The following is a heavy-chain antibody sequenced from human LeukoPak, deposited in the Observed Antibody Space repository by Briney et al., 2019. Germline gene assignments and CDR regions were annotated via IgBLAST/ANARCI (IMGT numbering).Heavy chain of an antibody. J-gene: IGHJ4*02. CDR1: GGSFSGYY. CDR3: ASSMVRGVIDY. Sequence: SETLSLTCAVYGGSFSGYYWSWIRQPPGKGLEWIGEINHSGSTNYNPSLKSRVTISVDTSKNQFSLKLSSVTAADTAVYHCASSMVRGVIDYWGQGTLVTVSS. V-gene: IGHV4-34*01. D-gene: IGHD3-10*01. CDR2: INHSGST.